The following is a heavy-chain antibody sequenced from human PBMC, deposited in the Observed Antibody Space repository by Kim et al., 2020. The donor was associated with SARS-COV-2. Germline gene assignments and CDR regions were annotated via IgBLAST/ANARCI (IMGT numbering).Heavy chain of an antibody. J-gene: IGHJ3*02. CDR3: ARSPASRLSITMIVVVTPDAFDI. CDR1: GGSISSYY. D-gene: IGHD3-22*01. CDR2: IYYSGST. V-gene: IGHV4-59*08. Sequence: SETLSRTCTVSGGSISSYYWSWIRQPPGKGLEWIGYIYYSGSTNYNPSLKSRVTISVDTSKNQFSLKLSSVTAADTAVYYCARSPASRLSITMIVVVTPDAFDIWGQGRMVTVSS.